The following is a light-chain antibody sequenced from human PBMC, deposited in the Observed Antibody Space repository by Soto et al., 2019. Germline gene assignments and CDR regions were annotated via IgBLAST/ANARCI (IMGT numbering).Light chain of an antibody. CDR3: QQRTKWPPT. J-gene: IGKJ4*01. Sequence: EIVLTQSPATLPLSPGQRATLSCMASQRVSSFLAWYQQKPGQAPRLLIYDASSRATDIPARFSGSGSGTDFTLTISSLEPEDFAIYYCQQRTKWPPTFGGGTKVEIK. CDR1: QRVSSF. V-gene: IGKV3-11*01. CDR2: DAS.